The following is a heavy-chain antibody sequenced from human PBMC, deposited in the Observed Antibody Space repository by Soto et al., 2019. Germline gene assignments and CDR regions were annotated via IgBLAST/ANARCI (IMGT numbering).Heavy chain of an antibody. Sequence: VQLVESGGGLVQPGGSLRLSCAASGFTSSNHWMHWVRQAPGKGLVWVSHINYDGSSTTYADSVKGRFTISRDNAKSTLYLQMNSLRAEDTALYYCASSRYCRGGTCFGSLDYWGQGTLVTVSS. D-gene: IGHD2-15*01. CDR3: ASSRYCRGGTCFGSLDY. V-gene: IGHV3-74*01. CDR1: GFTSSNHW. J-gene: IGHJ4*02. CDR2: INYDGSST.